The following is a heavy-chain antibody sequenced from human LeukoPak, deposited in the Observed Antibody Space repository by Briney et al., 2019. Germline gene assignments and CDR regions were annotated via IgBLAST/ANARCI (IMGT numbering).Heavy chain of an antibody. CDR1: GFAFSSYW. CDR3: ARAVTSMDGY. D-gene: IGHD5-18*01. CDR2: LNEDGSKR. V-gene: IGHV3-7*03. Sequence: PGGSLRLSCAASGFAFSSYWMTWVRQAPGKGLEWVASLNEDGSKRSYVGSVKGRFTISRDNAQNSLYLQMNSLTAEDTAVYYCARAVTSMDGYWGKGTLVTVSS. J-gene: IGHJ4*02.